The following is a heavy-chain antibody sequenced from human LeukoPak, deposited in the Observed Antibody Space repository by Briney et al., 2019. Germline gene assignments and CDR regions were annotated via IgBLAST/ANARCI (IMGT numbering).Heavy chain of an antibody. CDR1: GGSFSGYY. D-gene: IGHD3-22*01. CDR3: ARNPGYYYDSSGNYHDY. J-gene: IGHJ4*02. V-gene: IGHV4-34*01. CDR2: INHSGST. Sequence: SETLSLTCAVYGGSFSGYYWSWIRQPPGKGLQWIGEINHSGSTNYNPSLKSRVTISVDTSKNQFSLKLSSVTAADTAVYYCARNPGYYYDSSGNYHDYWGQGTLVTVSS.